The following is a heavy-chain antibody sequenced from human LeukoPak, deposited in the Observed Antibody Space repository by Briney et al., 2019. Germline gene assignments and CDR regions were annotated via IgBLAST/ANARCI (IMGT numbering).Heavy chain of an antibody. CDR3: ARDRAISAAADAFDI. J-gene: IGHJ3*02. Sequence: SETLSLTCTVSGGSISSYYWSWIRQPPGKGLEWIGYIYYSGSTNYNPSLQSRVTISVDTSKNQFSLKLSSVAAADTAVYYCARDRAISAAADAFDIWGQGTMVTVSS. CDR2: IYYSGST. CDR1: GGSISSYY. D-gene: IGHD6-13*01. V-gene: IGHV4-59*01.